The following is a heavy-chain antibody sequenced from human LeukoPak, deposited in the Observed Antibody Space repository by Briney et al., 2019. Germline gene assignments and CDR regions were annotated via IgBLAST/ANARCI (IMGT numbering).Heavy chain of an antibody. CDR2: VSYVGYT. D-gene: IGHD4-23*01. CDR3: ARTSTVVTPGYFQR. V-gene: IGHV4-61*01. CDR1: GGSVNSDSCF. J-gene: IGHJ1*01. Sequence: SETLSLTCTVSGGSVNSDSCFWSWIRQPPGKGLEWIGYVSYVGYTNYNPSLKSRVTISVDTSKNQFSLKLISVTAADTAGYYCARTSTVVTPGYFQRWSQGTLVTVSS.